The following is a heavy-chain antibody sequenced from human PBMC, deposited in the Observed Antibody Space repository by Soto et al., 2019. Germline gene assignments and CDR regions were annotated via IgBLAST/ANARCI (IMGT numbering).Heavy chain of an antibody. J-gene: IGHJ6*02. CDR3: ARGGGFSPYYYNLDV. CDR2: INPRGGGT. Sequence: ASVKVSCTASGYTLNTYYMNWVRQAPGQGPEWMGIINPRGGGTTDAQNFHDIVTMTSDASSSTVYMELSSRRSEDTAVYYCARGGGFSPYYYNLDVWGQGTTVTVSS. V-gene: IGHV1-46*02. CDR1: GYTLNTYY. D-gene: IGHD2-15*01.